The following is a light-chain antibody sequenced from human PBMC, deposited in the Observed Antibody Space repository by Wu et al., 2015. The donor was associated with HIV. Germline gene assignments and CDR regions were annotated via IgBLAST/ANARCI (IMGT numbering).Light chain of an antibody. CDR2: KAS. Sequence: DIQMTQSPSTLSAFIGDRVTITCRASQGISSWLAWYQQKPGKPPKLLIYKASTLESGVPSRFSGSGSGTDFTLTISSLEPEDFAVYYCQQRSNWPSFTFGQGTRLEIK. CDR3: QQRSNWPSFT. V-gene: IGKV1-5*03. CDR1: QGISSW. J-gene: IGKJ5*01.